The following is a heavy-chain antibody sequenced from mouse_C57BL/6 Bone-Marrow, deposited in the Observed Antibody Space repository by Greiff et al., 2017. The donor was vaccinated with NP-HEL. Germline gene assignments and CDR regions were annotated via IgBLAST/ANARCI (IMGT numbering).Heavy chain of an antibody. V-gene: IGHV5-6*01. CDR3: ARHGYHGRDY. Sequence: EVHLVESGGDLVKPGGSLKLSCAASGFTFSSYGMSWVRQTPGKRLEWVATISSGGSYTYYPDSVKGRFTISRDNAKNTLYLQMSSLKSEDTAMYYCARHGYHGRDYWGQGTTLTVSS. CDR1: GFTFSSYG. J-gene: IGHJ2*01. D-gene: IGHD1-1*01. CDR2: ISSGGSYT.